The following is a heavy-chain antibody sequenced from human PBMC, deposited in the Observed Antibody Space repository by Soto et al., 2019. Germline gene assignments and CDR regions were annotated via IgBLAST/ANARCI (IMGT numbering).Heavy chain of an antibody. V-gene: IGHV3-23*01. CDR1: GFTFGSYA. Sequence: PGGSLRLSCAASGFTFGSYAMSWVRQAPGKGLEWVSAISGSGGSTYYADSVKGRFTISRDNSKNTLYLQMNSLRAEDTAVYYCAKDQDYDILTGYYSFDYWGQGTLVTSPQ. CDR3: AKDQDYDILTGYYSFDY. D-gene: IGHD3-9*01. CDR2: ISGSGGST. J-gene: IGHJ4*02.